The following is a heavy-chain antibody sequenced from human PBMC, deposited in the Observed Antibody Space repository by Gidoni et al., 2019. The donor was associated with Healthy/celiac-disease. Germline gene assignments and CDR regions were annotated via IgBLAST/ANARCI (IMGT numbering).Heavy chain of an antibody. CDR1: GFPVSSNY. CDR2: IYSGGST. V-gene: IGHV3-53*02. J-gene: IGHJ4*02. Sequence: EVQLVETGGGLIQPGGSLRLSCAASGFPVSSNYMSWVRQAPGKGLEWVSVIYSGGSTYYADSVKGRFTISRDNSKNTLYLQMNSLRAEDTAVYYCARTRKVDTAMVFDYWGQGTLVTVSS. CDR3: ARTRKVDTAMVFDY. D-gene: IGHD5-18*01.